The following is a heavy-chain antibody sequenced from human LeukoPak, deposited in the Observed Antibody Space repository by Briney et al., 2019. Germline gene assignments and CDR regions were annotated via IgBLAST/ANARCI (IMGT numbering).Heavy chain of an antibody. J-gene: IGHJ6*03. CDR1: GFTFDEYG. CDR3: AREGYSSRIYYYHYMDV. Sequence: GGSLRLSCAASGFTFDEYGMRWVRQVPGKGPEWVSGINWNGESTGYADSVKGRFTISRDNAKNSLYLQMNSLRAEDTALSYCAREGYSSRIYYYHYMDVWGKGTTVTVSS. V-gene: IGHV3-20*04. CDR2: INWNGEST. D-gene: IGHD6-13*01.